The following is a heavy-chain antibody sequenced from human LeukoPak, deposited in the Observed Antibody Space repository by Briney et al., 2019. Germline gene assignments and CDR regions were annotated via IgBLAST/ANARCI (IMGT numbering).Heavy chain of an antibody. V-gene: IGHV3-48*03. CDR2: ISSSRSTI. CDR1: GFTFSSYE. Sequence: GGSLRLSCAASGFTFSSYEMNWVRQAPGKGLEWVSYISSSRSTIYYADSVKGRFTISRDNAKNSLYLQMNSLRAEDTAVYYCARDRTSYCGGDCYSGHGMDVWGQGTTVTVSS. CDR3: ARDRTSYCGGDCYSGHGMDV. J-gene: IGHJ6*02. D-gene: IGHD2-21*02.